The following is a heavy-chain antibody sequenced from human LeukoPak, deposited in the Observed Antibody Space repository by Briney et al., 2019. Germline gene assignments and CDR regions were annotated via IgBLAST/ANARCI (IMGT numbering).Heavy chain of an antibody. D-gene: IGHD2-2*01. J-gene: IGHJ4*02. CDR3: ARDNQGRSSTSCYWGGGGDY. CDR1: GYTFTSYY. Sequence: GASVKVSCKASGYTFTSYYMHWVRQAPGQGLEWMGIINPSGGSTSYAQKFQGRVTMTRDTSTSTVYMELSSLRSEDTAVYYCARDNQGRSSTSCYWGGGGDYWGQGTLVTVSS. V-gene: IGHV1-46*01. CDR2: INPSGGST.